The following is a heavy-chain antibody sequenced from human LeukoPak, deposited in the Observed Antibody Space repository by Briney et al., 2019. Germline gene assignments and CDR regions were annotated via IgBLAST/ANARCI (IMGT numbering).Heavy chain of an antibody. CDR2: IRGSDSST. V-gene: IGHV3-23*01. Sequence: GGSLRLSCAASGFTFTSYAMSWVGQAPGKGLEWVSGIRGSDSSTYYADSVKGRFTISRDTSRNTVYLQMNSLRDEDTAVYFCAKVRRLTTVTAGYFDSWGQGTLVTVSS. J-gene: IGHJ4*02. D-gene: IGHD4-17*01. CDR3: AKVRRLTTVTAGYFDS. CDR1: GFTFTSYA.